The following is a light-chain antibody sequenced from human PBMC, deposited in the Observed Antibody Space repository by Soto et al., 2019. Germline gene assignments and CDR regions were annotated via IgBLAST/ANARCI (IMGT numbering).Light chain of an antibody. Sequence: DVQLTQSPSFLSASVGDRVTITCRASQGISSNLAWYQQKPWNAPKLLIYASSTLQSGVPSRFSGSGSGTDVTLTVSALQPEDFATYYCQQFNTYLYTFGQGTKLEIK. V-gene: IGKV1-9*01. CDR3: QQFNTYLYT. J-gene: IGKJ2*01. CDR2: ASS. CDR1: QGISSN.